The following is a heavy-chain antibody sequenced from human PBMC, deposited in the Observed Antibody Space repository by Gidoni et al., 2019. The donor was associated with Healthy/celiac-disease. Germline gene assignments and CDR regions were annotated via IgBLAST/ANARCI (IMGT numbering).Heavy chain of an antibody. Sequence: EVQLVQSGSEVKKPGETLRISCKGSGYSFTSYWISWVRQMPGNGLEWMGRIDPSVSYTNYSPSFQGDVTISADKSISNAYMQWSSLKASDTAMYYCARCARSINGVCYPWGQGTLVTVSS. J-gene: IGHJ5*02. CDR3: ARCARSINGVCYP. CDR1: GYSFTSYW. V-gene: IGHV5-10-1*03. D-gene: IGHD2-8*01. CDR2: IDPSVSYT.